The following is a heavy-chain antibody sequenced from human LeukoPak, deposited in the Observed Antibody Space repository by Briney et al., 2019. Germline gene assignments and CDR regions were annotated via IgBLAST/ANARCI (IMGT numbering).Heavy chain of an antibody. D-gene: IGHD5-18*01. CDR3: TSHTAMANFDY. CDR2: IYYSGST. Sequence: SETLSLTCTVSGGSVSSGSYYWSWIRQPPGKGLEWIGYIYYSGSTNYNPSLKSRVTISVDTSKNQFSLKLSSVTAADTAVYYCTSHTAMANFDYWGQGTLVTVSS. CDR1: GGSVSSGSYY. V-gene: IGHV4-61*01. J-gene: IGHJ4*02.